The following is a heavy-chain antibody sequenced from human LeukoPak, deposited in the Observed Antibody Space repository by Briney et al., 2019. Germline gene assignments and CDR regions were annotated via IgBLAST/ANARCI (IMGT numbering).Heavy chain of an antibody. J-gene: IGHJ5*02. CDR2: IYSGGST. CDR1: GFTVSSNY. V-gene: IGHV3-53*01. Sequence: PGGSLRLSCAASGFTVSSNYMSWVRQAPGKGLEWVSVIYSGGSTYYADSVKGRFTISRDNSKNTLYLQMNSLRAEDTAVYYCARDPMGPENWFDPWGQGTLVTVSS. D-gene: IGHD1-26*01. CDR3: ARDPMGPENWFDP.